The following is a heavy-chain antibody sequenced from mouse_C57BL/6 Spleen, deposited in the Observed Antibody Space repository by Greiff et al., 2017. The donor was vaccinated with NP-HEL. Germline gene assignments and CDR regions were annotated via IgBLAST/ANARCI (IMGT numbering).Heavy chain of an antibody. J-gene: IGHJ3*01. V-gene: IGHV5-17*01. CDR1: GFTFSDYG. D-gene: IGHD2-1*01. CDR2: ISSGSGSI. Sequence: EVKLMESGGGLVKPGGSLKLSCAASGFTFSDYGMHWVRQAPEKGLEWVGDISSGSGSINYADKGKGRLTISRDNAKTTLFLQMTSLMSEDTAMYYCARDGYYGNAWFAYWGQGTLVTVSA. CDR3: ARDGYYGNAWFAY.